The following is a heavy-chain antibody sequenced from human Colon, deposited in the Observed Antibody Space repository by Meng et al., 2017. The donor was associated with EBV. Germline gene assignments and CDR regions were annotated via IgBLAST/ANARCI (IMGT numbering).Heavy chain of an antibody. CDR2: MDYRGST. J-gene: IGHJ4*02. D-gene: IGHD2-15*01. V-gene: IGHV4-30-4*01. CDR3: ARGELLRDY. Sequence: QRPLKESGPGLVRPSQTLSLTCSVSGESISSGEYFWSWIRQLPGKGLEWIGYMDYRGSTFYNPSLKSRVTISVDTSKNQFSLKLSSVIAADTAVYFCARGELLRDYWGQGTLVTVSS. CDR1: GESISSGEYF.